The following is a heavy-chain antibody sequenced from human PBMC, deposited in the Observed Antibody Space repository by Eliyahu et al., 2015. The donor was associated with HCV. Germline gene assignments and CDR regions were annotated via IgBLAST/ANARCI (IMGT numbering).Heavy chain of an antibody. Sequence: EVQMLESGGGLVQPGESLRLSCAASGFTFRNYGMNWVRQRPGKGLEGVSGISASGVSTYYADSVTGQFTISRDNSKNTVSLQMNSLRVEDTAIFYCAKSQGGGISYGMDVWGRGTTVTVSS. J-gene: IGHJ6*02. CDR3: AKSQGGGISYGMDV. CDR2: ISASGVST. CDR1: GFTFRNYG. D-gene: IGHD1-14*01. V-gene: IGHV3-23*01.